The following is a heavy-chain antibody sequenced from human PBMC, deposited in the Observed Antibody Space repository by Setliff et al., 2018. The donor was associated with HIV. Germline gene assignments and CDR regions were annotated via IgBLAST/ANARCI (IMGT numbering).Heavy chain of an antibody. V-gene: IGHV1-69*10. J-gene: IGHJ3*02. CDR1: GGTSNTYA. D-gene: IGHD3-10*01. Sequence: SVKVSCKASGGTSNTYAIDWVRQAPGQGLEWMGQVITILDITSYAQKFQGRVTITADESTNTMYMELSSLRSGGTAVYYCAGPRGDEAFDIWGQGTMVTVS. CDR2: VITILDIT. CDR3: AGPRGDEAFDI.